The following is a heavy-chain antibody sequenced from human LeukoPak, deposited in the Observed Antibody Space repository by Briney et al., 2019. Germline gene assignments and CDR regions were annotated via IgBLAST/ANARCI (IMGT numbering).Heavy chain of an antibody. D-gene: IGHD3-16*01. J-gene: IGHJ6*02. V-gene: IGHV3-7*01. CDR1: GFAFSSHW. CDR3: ARDGVPGGRDV. CDR2: INREGSDK. Sequence: GKSLRLSCGASGFAFSSHWMNWVRQAPGKGLEWVANINREGSDKNYVDSVKGRFTISRDNAKNSLYLQMNSLRVEDTAVYYCARDGVPGGRDVWGQGTTVTVS.